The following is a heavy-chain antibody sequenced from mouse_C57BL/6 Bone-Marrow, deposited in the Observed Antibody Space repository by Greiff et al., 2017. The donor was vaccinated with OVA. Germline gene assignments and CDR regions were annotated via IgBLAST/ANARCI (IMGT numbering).Heavy chain of an antibody. V-gene: IGHV5-9-1*02. CDR3: TRDYYSIWFAY. CDR1: GFTFSSYA. D-gene: IGHD2-5*01. Sequence: EVQLVESGEGLVKPGGSLKLSCAASGFTFSSYAMSWVRQTPEKTLEWVAYISSGGDYIYYADTVKGRFTISRDNARNTLYLQMSSLKSEDTAMYYCTRDYYSIWFAYWGQGTLVTVSA. J-gene: IGHJ3*01. CDR2: ISSGGDYI.